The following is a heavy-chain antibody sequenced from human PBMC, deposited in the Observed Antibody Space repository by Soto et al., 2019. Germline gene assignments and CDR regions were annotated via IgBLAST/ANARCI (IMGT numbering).Heavy chain of an antibody. Sequence: EVQLLESGGGLVQPGGSLRLSCAASGFTFSSYAMSWVRQAPGKGLEWVSAISGSGGSTYYADSVKGRFTISRDNSKNTLYLQMNSLRAEDTAVYYCANRPDFWSGNGLYYGMDVWGQGTTVTVSS. CDR2: ISGSGGST. V-gene: IGHV3-23*01. D-gene: IGHD3-3*01. CDR1: GFTFSSYA. CDR3: ANRPDFWSGNGLYYGMDV. J-gene: IGHJ6*02.